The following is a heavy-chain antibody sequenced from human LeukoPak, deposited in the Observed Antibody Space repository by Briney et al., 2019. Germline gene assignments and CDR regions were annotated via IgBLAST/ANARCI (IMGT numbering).Heavy chain of an antibody. CDR2: IYYSGST. J-gene: IGHJ4*02. D-gene: IGHD3-22*01. V-gene: IGHV4-59*01. CDR1: GGSISSYY. Sequence: PSETLSLTCTVSGGSISSYYWSWIRQPPGKGLEWIGYIYYSGSTNYNPSLKSRVTISVDTSKNQFSLKLSSVTAADTAVYYCARGSSGYYFVIDYWGQGTLVTVSS. CDR3: ARGSSGYYFVIDY.